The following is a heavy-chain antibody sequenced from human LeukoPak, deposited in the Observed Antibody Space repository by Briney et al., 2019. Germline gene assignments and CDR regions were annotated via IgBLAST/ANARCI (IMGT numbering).Heavy chain of an antibody. Sequence: SETLSLTCTVSGGSFSSYYWSWIRQPPGKGLEWIGYIYYSGSTDYNPSLKSRVTISVETSKNQFSLNLSFVTAADTAVYYCARGRLARSPYFDYWGQGTLATVSS. J-gene: IGHJ4*02. V-gene: IGHV4-59*01. CDR1: GGSFSSYY. D-gene: IGHD6-19*01. CDR2: IYYSGST. CDR3: ARGRLARSPYFDY.